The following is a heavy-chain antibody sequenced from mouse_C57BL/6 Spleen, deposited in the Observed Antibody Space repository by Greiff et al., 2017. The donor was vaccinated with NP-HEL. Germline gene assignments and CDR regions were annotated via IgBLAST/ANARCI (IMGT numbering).Heavy chain of an antibody. Sequence: QVLLQQSGAELVRPGTSVKLSCKASGYTFTSYWMHWVKQRPGQGLEWIGVIDPSDSYTNYNQKFKGKATLTVDTSSSTAYMQLSSLTSEDSSVYYCARHGYYGNYSYAMDYWGQGTSVTVSS. CDR2: IDPSDSYT. V-gene: IGHV1-59*01. D-gene: IGHD2-1*01. CDR1: GYTFTSYW. CDR3: ARHGYYGNYSYAMDY. J-gene: IGHJ4*01.